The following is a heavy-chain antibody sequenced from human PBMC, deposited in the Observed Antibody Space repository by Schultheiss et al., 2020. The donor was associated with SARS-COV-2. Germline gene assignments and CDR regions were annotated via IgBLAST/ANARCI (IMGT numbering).Heavy chain of an antibody. V-gene: IGHV3-53*01. CDR3: ARVPSSSWFRAADY. CDR1: GFTVSSNY. CDR2: IYSGGST. D-gene: IGHD6-13*01. J-gene: IGHJ4*02. Sequence: GGSLRLSCAASGFTVSSNYMSWVRQAPGKGLEWVSVIYSGGSTYYADSVKGRFTISRDNSKNTLYLQMNSLRAEDTAVYYCARVPSSSWFRAADYWGQGTLVTVSS.